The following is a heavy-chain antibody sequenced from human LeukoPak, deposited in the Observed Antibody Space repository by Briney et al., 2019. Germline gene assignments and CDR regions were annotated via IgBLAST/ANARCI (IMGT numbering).Heavy chain of an antibody. CDR3: AGQIVGASY. V-gene: IGHV3-30*03. Sequence: GSLRLSCAASGFTFSSYGMHWVRQAPGKGLEWVAVISYDGSNKYYADSVKGRFTISRDNSKNTLYLQMNSLRAEDTAVYYCAGQIVGASYWGQGTLVTVSS. J-gene: IGHJ4*02. D-gene: IGHD1-26*01. CDR1: GFTFSSYG. CDR2: ISYDGSNK.